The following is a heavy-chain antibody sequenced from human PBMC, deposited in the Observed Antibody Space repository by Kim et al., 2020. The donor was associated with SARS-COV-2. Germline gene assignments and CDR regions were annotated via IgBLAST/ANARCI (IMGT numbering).Heavy chain of an antibody. CDR2: IYTSGST. Sequence: SETLSLTCTVSGGSISSGSYYWSWIRQPAGKGLEWIGRIYTSGSTNYNPSLKSRVTISVDTSKNQFSLKLSSVTAADTAVYYCARDLGDGYNFFWYFDLWGRGTLVTVSS. V-gene: IGHV4-61*02. D-gene: IGHD5-12*01. J-gene: IGHJ2*01. CDR3: ARDLGDGYNFFWYFDL. CDR1: GGSISSGSYY.